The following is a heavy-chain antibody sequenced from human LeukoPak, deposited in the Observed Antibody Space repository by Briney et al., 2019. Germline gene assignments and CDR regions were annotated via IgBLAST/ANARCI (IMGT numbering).Heavy chain of an antibody. D-gene: IGHD6-13*01. J-gene: IGHJ4*02. CDR3: ARWSSLAAAKAFDY. CDR1: GGSFSGYY. Sequence: SETLSLTCAVYGGSFSGYYWSWIRQPPGKGRGWVGEINHSGSTNYNPSLKSRVTISVDTSKNQFSLKLSSVTAADTAVYYCARWSSLAAAKAFDYWGQGTLVTVSS. CDR2: INHSGST. V-gene: IGHV4-34*01.